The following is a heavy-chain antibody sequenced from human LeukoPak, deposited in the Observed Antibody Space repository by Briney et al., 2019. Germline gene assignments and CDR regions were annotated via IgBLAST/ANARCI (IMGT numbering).Heavy chain of an antibody. J-gene: IGHJ4*02. Sequence: SVKVSCKASGGTFSSYAISWVRQAPGRGLEWMGRIIPILGIANYAQKFQGRVTITADKSTSTAYMELSSLRSEDTAVYYCARGESGGYWGQGTLVTVSS. CDR2: IIPILGIA. CDR3: ARGESGGY. CDR1: GGTFSSYA. D-gene: IGHD3-10*01. V-gene: IGHV1-69*04.